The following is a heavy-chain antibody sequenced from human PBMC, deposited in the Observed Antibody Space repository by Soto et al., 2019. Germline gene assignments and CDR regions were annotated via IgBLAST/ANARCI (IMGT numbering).Heavy chain of an antibody. CDR2: ISGSGGST. D-gene: IGHD3-16*02. J-gene: IGHJ4*02. V-gene: IGHV3-23*01. Sequence: EVQLLESGGGLVQPGGSLRLSCAASGFTFSSYAMSWVRQAPGKGLEWVSAISGSGGSTYYADSVKGRFTISRDNSKNTLYLQMNSLRAEDTAVYYCAKDLGFLYVWGSYQSLFDYWGQGTLVTVSS. CDR1: GFTFSSYA. CDR3: AKDLGFLYVWGSYQSLFDY.